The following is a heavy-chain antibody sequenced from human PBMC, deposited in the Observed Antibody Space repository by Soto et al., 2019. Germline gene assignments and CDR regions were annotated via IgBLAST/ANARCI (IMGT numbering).Heavy chain of an antibody. Sequence: QVQLVQSGAEEKKPGASVKVSCKASGYTFTSYAMHWVRQAPGQSLEWMGWINAGNGNTKYSQKFQGRVTITRDTSASTAYMELSSLRSEDTAVYYCAREESYDDNWFDPWGQGTLVTVSS. CDR3: AREESYDDNWFDP. CDR1: GYTFTSYA. D-gene: IGHD1-26*01. V-gene: IGHV1-3*05. CDR2: INAGNGNT. J-gene: IGHJ5*02.